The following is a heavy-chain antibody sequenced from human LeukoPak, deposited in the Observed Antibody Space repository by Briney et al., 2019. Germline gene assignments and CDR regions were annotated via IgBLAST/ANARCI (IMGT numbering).Heavy chain of an antibody. Sequence: GASVKVSCKASGGTFSSYAISWVRQAPGQGLEWMGGIIPIFGTANYAQKFQGRVTITTDESTSTAYMELSSLRSEDTAVYYCARLGDPRAWFDPWGQGTLVTVSS. CDR1: GGTFSSYA. V-gene: IGHV1-69*05. J-gene: IGHJ5*02. D-gene: IGHD5-24*01. CDR3: ARLGDPRAWFDP. CDR2: IIPIFGTA.